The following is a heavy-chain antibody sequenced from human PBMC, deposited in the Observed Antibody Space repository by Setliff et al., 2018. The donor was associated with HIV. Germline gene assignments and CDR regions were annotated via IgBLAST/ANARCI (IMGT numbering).Heavy chain of an antibody. Sequence: PSETLSLTCTVSNGSISSGNHYWSWIRQHPGKGLEWIGYIFYRGSTYYNPSLKSRVSLSIDTSKNYFSLKLTSVTAADTAVYYCARGRYFYDMSDSVFDFWGQGALVTVSS. CDR2: IFYRGST. V-gene: IGHV4-31*03. CDR3: ARGRYFYDMSDSVFDF. CDR1: NGSISSGNHY. D-gene: IGHD3-22*01. J-gene: IGHJ4*02.